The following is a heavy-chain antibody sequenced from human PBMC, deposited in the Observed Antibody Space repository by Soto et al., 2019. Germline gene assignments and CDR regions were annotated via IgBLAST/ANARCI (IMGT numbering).Heavy chain of an antibody. D-gene: IGHD3-3*01. CDR2: ISGSDGKT. CDR3: ARWSYLDY. J-gene: IGHJ4*02. V-gene: IGHV3-23*01. Sequence: WWSLRLSCSASVFSFGSYALSWVRQAPGKGLEWVSTISGSDGKTFYADSVKGRFSISRDTSQSTLYLQMNSLRADDTAMYYCARWSYLDYWGQGTRVTVPQ. CDR1: VFSFGSYA.